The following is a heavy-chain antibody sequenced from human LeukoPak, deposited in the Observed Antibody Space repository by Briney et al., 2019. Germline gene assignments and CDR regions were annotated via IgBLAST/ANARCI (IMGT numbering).Heavy chain of an antibody. D-gene: IGHD3-10*01. J-gene: IGHJ4*02. CDR3: ARDWGMVRGVPPFDY. CDR2: IYISGST. Sequence: SETLSLTCTVSGGSISSYYWSWIRQPAGKGLEWIGRIYISGSTNYNPSLKSRVTMSVDTSKNQFSLKLSSVTAADTAVYYCARDWGMVRGVPPFDYWGQGTLVTVSS. V-gene: IGHV4-4*07. CDR1: GGSISSYY.